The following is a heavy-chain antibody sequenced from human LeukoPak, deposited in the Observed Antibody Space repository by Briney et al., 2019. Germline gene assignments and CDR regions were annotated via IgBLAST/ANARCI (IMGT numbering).Heavy chain of an antibody. Sequence: GASVKVSCKASGYTFTSYAMHWVRRAPGQRLEWMGWINAGNGNTKYSQKFQGRVTITRDTSASTAYMELSSLRSEDTAVYYCARTLSTMVRGVTISLGMDVWGQGTTVTVSS. J-gene: IGHJ6*02. V-gene: IGHV1-3*01. CDR3: ARTLSTMVRGVTISLGMDV. CDR2: INAGNGNT. D-gene: IGHD3-10*01. CDR1: GYTFTSYA.